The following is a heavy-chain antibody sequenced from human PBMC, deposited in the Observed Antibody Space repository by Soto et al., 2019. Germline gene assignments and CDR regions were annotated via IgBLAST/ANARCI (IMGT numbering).Heavy chain of an antibody. CDR2: ISGSGGST. Sequence: PGGSLRLSCAASGFTFSSYAMSWVRQAPGKGLEWVSAISGSGGSTYYADSVKGRFTISRDNSKNTLYLQMNSLRAEDTVVYYCAKDWPLVVPAALRFDPWGQGTLVTVSS. CDR3: AKDWPLVVPAALRFDP. D-gene: IGHD2-2*01. V-gene: IGHV3-23*01. CDR1: GFTFSSYA. J-gene: IGHJ5*02.